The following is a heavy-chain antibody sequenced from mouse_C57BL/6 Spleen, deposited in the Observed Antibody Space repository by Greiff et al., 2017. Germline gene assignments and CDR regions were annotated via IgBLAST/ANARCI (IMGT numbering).Heavy chain of an antibody. V-gene: IGHV1-55*01. Sequence: VQLQQPGAELVKPGASVKMSCKASGYTFTSYWITWVKQRPGQGLEWIGDIYPGSGSTYYNEKFKSKATLTVDTSSSTAYMQLSSLTSEDSAVYYCARGGGSSSWYFDVWGTGTTVTVAS. CDR2: IYPGSGST. CDR1: GYTFTSYW. D-gene: IGHD1-1*01. CDR3: ARGGGSSSWYFDV. J-gene: IGHJ1*03.